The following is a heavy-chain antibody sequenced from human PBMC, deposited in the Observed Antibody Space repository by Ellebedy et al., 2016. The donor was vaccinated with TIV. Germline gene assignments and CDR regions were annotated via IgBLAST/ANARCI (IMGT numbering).Heavy chain of an antibody. Sequence: ASVKVSXXASGYTSTNYYMHWVRQAPGQGPEWMGIVNPDGGTPRYAQEFQGRVTMPRDTSTSTVYMDLSSLTSDDTAVYYCARVAAVGDWWYFDYWGQGTLVTVSS. CDR1: GYTSTNYY. J-gene: IGHJ4*02. CDR3: ARVAAVGDWWYFDY. CDR2: VNPDGGTP. V-gene: IGHV1-46*01. D-gene: IGHD6-13*01.